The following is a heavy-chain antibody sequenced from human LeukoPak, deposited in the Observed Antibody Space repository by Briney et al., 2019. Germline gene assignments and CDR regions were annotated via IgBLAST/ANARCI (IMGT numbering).Heavy chain of an antibody. CDR2: ISHRGNS. D-gene: IGHD3-10*01. V-gene: IGHV4-34*01. CDR1: GGSFSDYY. J-gene: IGHJ4*02. CDR3: ARNLASRIRQVNVLSGFYFDY. Sequence: SETLSLTCAVYGGSFSDYYWSWIRLAPGKGLEWIGEISHRGNSNYNPSLKSRLTISVDTSKNQISLQLNSVTAADTAVYYCARNLASRIRQVNVLSGFYFDYRGQGALVTVSS.